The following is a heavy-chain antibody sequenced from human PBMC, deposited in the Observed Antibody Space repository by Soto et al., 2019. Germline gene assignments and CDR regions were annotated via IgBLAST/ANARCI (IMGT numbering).Heavy chain of an antibody. CDR1: GFTFSSYA. CDR3: AREGGSIAARWDYGMDV. D-gene: IGHD6-6*01. CDR2: ISYDGSNK. J-gene: IGHJ6*02. Sequence: PGGSLRLSCAASGFTFSSYAMHWVRQAPGKGLEWVAVISYDGSNKYYADSVKGRFTISRDNSKNTLYLQMNSLRAEDTAVYYCAREGGSIAARWDYGMDVWGQGTTVTVSS. V-gene: IGHV3-30-3*01.